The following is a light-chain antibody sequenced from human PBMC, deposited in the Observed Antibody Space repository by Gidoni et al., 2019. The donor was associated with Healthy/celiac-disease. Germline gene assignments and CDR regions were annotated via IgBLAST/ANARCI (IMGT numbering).Light chain of an antibody. CDR1: SGSVSTSYY. CDR2: STN. Sequence: QPVVTQEPSFSVSPGGTVTLTCGLSSGSVSTSYYPSWYQPTPGQAPRTLIYSTNTRSSGVPDRFSGSILGNKAALTSTGAQADDESDYYCVLYMGSGIWVFGGGTKLTVL. CDR3: VLYMGSGIWV. J-gene: IGLJ3*02. V-gene: IGLV8-61*01.